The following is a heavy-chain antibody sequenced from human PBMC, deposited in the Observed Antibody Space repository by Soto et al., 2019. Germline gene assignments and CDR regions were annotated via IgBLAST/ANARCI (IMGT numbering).Heavy chain of an antibody. CDR1: GYPVTAYY. CDR3: ARGGGVGVAGSAAFDM. V-gene: IGHV1-2*02. D-gene: IGHD3-3*01. J-gene: IGHJ3*02. Sequence: QLHLVQSGAVVKKPGASVTVSCSASGYPVTAYYMHWVRQAPGRGLEWMGGINPATGAAKYTQTFQGRVTMTRDTSTRNGFLELGGLSTGDTAGFFLARGGGVGVAGSAAFDMWGQGTLVTVSS. CDR2: INPATGAA.